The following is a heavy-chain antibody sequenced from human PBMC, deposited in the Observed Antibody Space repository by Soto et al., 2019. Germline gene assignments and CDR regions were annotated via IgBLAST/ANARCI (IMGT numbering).Heavy chain of an antibody. CDR2: IIPILGTT. J-gene: IGHJ6*02. CDR3: ARDDYYNSGSYSNSPLGVYNYGVEV. CDR1: GGTFRNEA. V-gene: IGHV1-69*06. D-gene: IGHD3-10*01. Sequence: QVQLVQSGAEVKKPGSSVKVSCKASGGTFRNEAISWGRQAPGQGLEWMGGIIPILGTTNYAQKLQGRVTITADKATTTAYMELSSLRSEDTAVYYCARDDYYNSGSYSNSPLGVYNYGVEVWGQGTTVTVS.